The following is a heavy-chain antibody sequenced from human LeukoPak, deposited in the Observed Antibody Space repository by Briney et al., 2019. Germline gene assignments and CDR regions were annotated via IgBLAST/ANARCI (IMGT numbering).Heavy chain of an antibody. V-gene: IGHV1-2*02. CDR1: GYTFTGYH. D-gene: IGHD3-10*01. Sequence: ASVRVSCKTSGYTFTGYHIHWVRQAPGQGLEWMGWINPNSGVTNYAQRFQGRVTMTRDTSISTAYMELSRLISDDTAVYYCARDRGVTLVRVPMGWIDPWGQGTLVTVSS. CDR2: INPNSGVT. CDR3: ARDRGVTLVRVPMGWIDP. J-gene: IGHJ5*02.